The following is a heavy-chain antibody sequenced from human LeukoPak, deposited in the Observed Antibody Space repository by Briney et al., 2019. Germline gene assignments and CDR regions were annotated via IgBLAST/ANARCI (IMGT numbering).Heavy chain of an antibody. Sequence: GRSLRLSCAASGFTFSSYAMHWVRQAPGKGLEWVAVISYDGSNKYYADSVKGRFTISRDNSKNTLYLQMNSLRAEDTAVYYCARVGKVITSDAFDIWGQGTMVTVFS. J-gene: IGHJ3*02. CDR3: ARVGKVITSDAFDI. CDR1: GFTFSSYA. V-gene: IGHV3-30*04. CDR2: ISYDGSNK. D-gene: IGHD3-22*01.